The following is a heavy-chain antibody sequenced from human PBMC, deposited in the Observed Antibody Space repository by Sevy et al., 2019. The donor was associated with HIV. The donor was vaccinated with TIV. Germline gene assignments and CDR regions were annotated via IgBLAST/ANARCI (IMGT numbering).Heavy chain of an antibody. J-gene: IGHJ4*02. Sequence: GGSLRLSCAASEFTFSSYEMNWVRQAPGKGLEWVSYISSSGSLIYYADSVKGRFTFSRDNAKNSLYLQMNSLRAEDTAVYYCAGGVVIGAAFDYWGQGTLVTVSS. D-gene: IGHD3-22*01. CDR3: AGGVVIGAAFDY. V-gene: IGHV3-48*03. CDR1: EFTFSSYE. CDR2: ISSSGSLI.